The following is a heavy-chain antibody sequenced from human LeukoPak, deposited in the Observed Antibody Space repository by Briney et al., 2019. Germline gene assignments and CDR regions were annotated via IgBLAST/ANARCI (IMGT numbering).Heavy chain of an antibody. CDR2: IYYSGST. CDR1: GGSISSGGYS. CDR3: ARVVGSITMVRGVKGYYFDY. V-gene: IGHV4-61*08. D-gene: IGHD3-10*01. Sequence: NPSETLSLTCAVSGGSISSGGYSWSWIRQPPGKGLEWIGYIYYSGSTNYNPSLKSRVTISVDTSKNQFSLKLSSVTAADTAVYYCARVVGSITMVRGVKGYYFDYWGQGTLVTVSS. J-gene: IGHJ4*02.